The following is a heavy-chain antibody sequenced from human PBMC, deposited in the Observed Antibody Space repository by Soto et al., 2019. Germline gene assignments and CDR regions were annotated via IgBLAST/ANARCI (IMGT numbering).Heavy chain of an antibody. CDR1: GFSFSSYA. D-gene: IGHD6-19*01. CDR3: AKYVAVAGTALYGMDV. V-gene: IGHV3-23*01. Sequence: EVQLLESGGGLVQPGGSLRLSCAASGFSFSSYAMSWARQAPGKGLEWVSAISNSGGITFYADSVKGRFTISRDNFKNTVFLQMSSLRAEDTAVYYCAKYVAVAGTALYGMDVWGQGTTVTVSS. J-gene: IGHJ6*02. CDR2: ISNSGGIT.